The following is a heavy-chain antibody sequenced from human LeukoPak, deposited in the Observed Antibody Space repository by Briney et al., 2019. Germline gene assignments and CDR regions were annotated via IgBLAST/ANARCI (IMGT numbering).Heavy chain of an antibody. J-gene: IGHJ4*02. CDR1: GFNLSSYC. V-gene: IGHV3-7*05. CDR3: ARDYSDSSGYSPFYY. D-gene: IGHD3-22*01. Sequence: GGSLRFSCAASGFNLSSYCMSWVRQAAGKGLEWVANIKEGGSEKYYVDSVKGRFTISRDNAKSSLYLQMNSLRAEDTAVYYCARDYSDSSGYSPFYYWGQGTLVTVSS. CDR2: IKEGGSEK.